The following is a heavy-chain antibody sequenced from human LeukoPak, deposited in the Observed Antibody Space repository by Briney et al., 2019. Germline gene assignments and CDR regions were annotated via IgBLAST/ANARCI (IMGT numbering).Heavy chain of an antibody. CDR2: INHSGIT. J-gene: IGHJ4*02. CDR3: ASDTVAGTG. D-gene: IGHD6-19*01. V-gene: IGHV4-34*01. Sequence: SETLSLTCAVFGGSFSDYSWSWIRQPPGKGLEWIGEINHSGITNYNPSLKSRVTISADTSKNQFSLKLSSVTAADTSVYYCASDTVAGTGWGQGTLVTVSS. CDR1: GGSFSDYS.